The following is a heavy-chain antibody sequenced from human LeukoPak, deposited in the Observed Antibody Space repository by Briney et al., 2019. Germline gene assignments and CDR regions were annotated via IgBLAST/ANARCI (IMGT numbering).Heavy chain of an antibody. D-gene: IGHD3-10*01. CDR1: GYTFTTYD. CDR2: MNPNSGNT. V-gene: IGHV1-8*03. J-gene: IGHJ5*02. CDR3: TKASLAFGTKYFDP. Sequence: ASVKVSCKASGYTFTTYDINWVRQATGQGLEWMGWMNPNSGNTNYAQKFQGRVTITRNTSISTAYMELRSLRSDDTAVYYCTKASLAFGTKYFDPWGQGTLVTVSS.